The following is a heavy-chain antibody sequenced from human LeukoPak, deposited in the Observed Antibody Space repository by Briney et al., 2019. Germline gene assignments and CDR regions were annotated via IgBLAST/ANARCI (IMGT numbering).Heavy chain of an antibody. D-gene: IGHD1-26*01. V-gene: IGHV4-39*07. Sequence: PSETLSLTCTVSGASVNSGSDYWTWIRQPPGKGLEWIGEINHSGSTNYNPSLKSRVTISVDTSKNQFSLKLSSVTAADTAVYYCARGYPLLGFDPWGQGTLVTVSS. J-gene: IGHJ5*02. CDR2: INHSGST. CDR1: GASVNSGSDY. CDR3: ARGYPLLGFDP.